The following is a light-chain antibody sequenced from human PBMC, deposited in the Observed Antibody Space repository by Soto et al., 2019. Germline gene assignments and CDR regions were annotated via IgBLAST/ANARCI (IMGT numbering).Light chain of an antibody. CDR1: QSVKSY. CDR2: DAS. CDR3: QSRSSWPPVLT. V-gene: IGKV3-11*01. J-gene: IGKJ4*01. Sequence: ENVLTQSPVTLSLSPGERATLSCRASQSVKSYLAWHQQKPGQAPRLLIYDASNRAAGIPARFSGSGSGTDFTLTISSLDPEDFAVYYCQSRSSWPPVLTFGGGTKVEIK.